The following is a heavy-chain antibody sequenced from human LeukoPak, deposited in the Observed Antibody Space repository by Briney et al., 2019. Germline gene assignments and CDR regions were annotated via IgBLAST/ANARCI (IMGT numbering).Heavy chain of an antibody. V-gene: IGHV3-30*04. CDR1: GFTFSSYA. J-gene: IGHJ4*02. CDR2: ISYDGNNK. Sequence: PGGSLRLSCAASGFTFSSYAMHWVRQAPGKGLEWVAVISYDGNNKYHADSVKGRFTISRDNSKNTLYLQMNSLRAEDPAVYYCARDLGYDSSRYWTTIRGFDYWGQGTLVTVSS. CDR3: ARDLGYDSSRYWTTIRGFDY. D-gene: IGHD3-22*01.